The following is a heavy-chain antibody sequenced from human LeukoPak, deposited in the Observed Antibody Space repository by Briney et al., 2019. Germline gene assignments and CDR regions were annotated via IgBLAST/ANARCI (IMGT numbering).Heavy chain of an antibody. CDR3: ATEYSSSWGYYYGMDV. Sequence: GGSLRLSCAASGFTFSSYSMNWVRQAPGKGLEWVSSISSSSSYIYYADSVKGRFTISRDNAKNSLYLQMNSLRAEDTAVYYCATEYSSSWGYYYGMDVWGQGTTVTVSS. D-gene: IGHD6-6*01. CDR2: ISSSSSYI. V-gene: IGHV3-21*01. J-gene: IGHJ6*02. CDR1: GFTFSSYS.